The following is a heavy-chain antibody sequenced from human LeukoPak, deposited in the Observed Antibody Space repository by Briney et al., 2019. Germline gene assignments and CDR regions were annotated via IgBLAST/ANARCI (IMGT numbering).Heavy chain of an antibody. CDR2: ISGSGGST. V-gene: IGHV3-23*01. D-gene: IGHD6-13*01. Sequence: GGSLRLSCAASGFTFSDYYMSWVRQASGKGLEWVSAISGSGGSTYYADSVKGRFTISRDNSKNTLYLQMNSLRAEDTAVYYCAKPLPSIAAVDYYFDYWGQGTLVTVSS. J-gene: IGHJ4*02. CDR1: GFTFSDYY. CDR3: AKPLPSIAAVDYYFDY.